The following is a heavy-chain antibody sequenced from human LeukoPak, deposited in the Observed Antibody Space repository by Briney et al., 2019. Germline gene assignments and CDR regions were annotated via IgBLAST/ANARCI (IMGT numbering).Heavy chain of an antibody. CDR1: GYTFTSYY. D-gene: IGHD6-19*01. CDR3: ARDKRWVAGTEFDY. J-gene: IGHJ4*02. V-gene: IGHV1-46*01. Sequence: ASVKVSCKASGYTFTSYYMHWVRQAPGQGLEWMGIINPSGGSTSYAQKLQGRVTMTTDTSTSTAYMELRSLRSDDTAVYYCARDKRWVAGTEFDYWGQGTLVTVSS. CDR2: INPSGGST.